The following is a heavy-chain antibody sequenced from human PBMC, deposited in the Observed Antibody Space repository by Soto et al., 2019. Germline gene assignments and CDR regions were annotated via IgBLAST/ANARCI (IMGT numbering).Heavy chain of an antibody. CDR3: SLGMFMDV. D-gene: IGHD7-27*01. CDR1: GVSLSSSGHW. Sequence: SETLSLTCTVSGVSLSSSGHWWNWVRQHPGKGLEWIGYIDYSGTTHYNPSLKNRVVMSIDPSKNQFSLNVNSVTAADTALYFCSLGMFMDVWGRGTTVTVSS. J-gene: IGHJ6*03. CDR2: IDYSGTT. V-gene: IGHV4-31*03.